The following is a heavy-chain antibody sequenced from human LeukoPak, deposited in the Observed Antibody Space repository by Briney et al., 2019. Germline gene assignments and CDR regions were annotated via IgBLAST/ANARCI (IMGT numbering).Heavy chain of an antibody. V-gene: IGHV3-23*01. Sequence: GGSLRLSCAASGFTFSSYGMSWVRQAPGKGLEWVSGIRGSGDITFYADSVKGRFTISRDNSKNTLYLQMNSLRAEDTAVHYCAKLSYGSGTFGGFDYWGQGTLVTVST. CDR3: AKLSYGSGTFGGFDY. D-gene: IGHD3-10*01. CDR2: IRGSGDIT. J-gene: IGHJ4*01. CDR1: GFTFSSYG.